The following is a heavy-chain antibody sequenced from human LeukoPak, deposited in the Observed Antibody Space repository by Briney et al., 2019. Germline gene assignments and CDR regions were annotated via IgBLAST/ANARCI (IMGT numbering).Heavy chain of an antibody. J-gene: IGHJ4*02. CDR3: ASTGYCSSTSCQDY. V-gene: IGHV4-59*01. D-gene: IGHD2-2*01. CDR2: IYYSGST. CDR1: GGSISSYY. Sequence: SETLSLTCTVSGGSISSYYWSWIRQPPGKGLEWIGYIYYSGSTNYNPSLKSRVTISVDTSKNQFSLKLSSVTAADTAVYYCASTGYCSSTSCQDYWGQGTLVTVSS.